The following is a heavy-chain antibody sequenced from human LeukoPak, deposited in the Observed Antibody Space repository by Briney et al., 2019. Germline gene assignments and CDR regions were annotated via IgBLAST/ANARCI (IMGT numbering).Heavy chain of an antibody. J-gene: IGHJ5*02. CDR3: ARHYYVTRETWFDP. D-gene: IGHD3-10*02. CDR1: GGSISSSSYY. CDR2: IYYSGST. V-gene: IGHV4-39*01. Sequence: SETLSLTCTVSGGSISSSSYYWGWIRQPPGKGLEWIGNIYYSGSTSYNPSLKSRVTISVDTSKNQFSLKLSSVTAADTAVFYCARHYYVTRETWFDPWGQGALVTVAS.